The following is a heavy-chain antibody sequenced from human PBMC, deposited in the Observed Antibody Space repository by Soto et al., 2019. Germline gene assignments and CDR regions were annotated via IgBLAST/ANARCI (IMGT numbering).Heavy chain of an antibody. CDR1: GGSISSYY. CDR3: ARVGGGVGAIGYFDY. J-gene: IGHJ4*02. V-gene: IGHV4-59*01. Sequence: SETLSLTCTVSGGSISSYYWSWIRQPPGKGLEWIGYIYYSGSTNYNPSLKSRVTISVDTSKNQFSLKLSSVTAADTAVYYCARVGGGVGAIGYFDYWGQGTLVTVSS. D-gene: IGHD1-26*01. CDR2: IYYSGST.